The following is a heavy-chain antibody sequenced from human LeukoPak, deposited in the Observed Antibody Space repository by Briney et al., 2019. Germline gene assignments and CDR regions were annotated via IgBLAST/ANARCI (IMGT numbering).Heavy chain of an antibody. J-gene: IGHJ3*02. D-gene: IGHD5-24*01. CDR1: GYTFTSYG. Sequence: ASVKVSCKASGYTFTSYGISWVRQAPGQGLEWMGWISAYNGNTNYAQKLQGRVTMTTDTSTSTAYMELRSLRSDDTAVYYCASRRDGYNFRSAFDIWGQGTMVTVSS. CDR3: ASRRDGYNFRSAFDI. CDR2: ISAYNGNT. V-gene: IGHV1-18*01.